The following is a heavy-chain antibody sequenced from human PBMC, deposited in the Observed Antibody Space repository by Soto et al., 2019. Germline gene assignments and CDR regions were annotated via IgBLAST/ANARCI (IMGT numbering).Heavy chain of an antibody. V-gene: IGHV3-53*01. D-gene: IGHD4-17*01. CDR3: AGDWNGDKYFDY. Sequence: ESGGGLIQPGGSLRLACAASEFNVTHGHMNWVRQAPGKGLEWVSVIFGDGNTKYGDSVRGRFTISRDTSKNTVYLQMNSLRAEDTAVYCCAGDWNGDKYFDYWDQGTLVTVSS. CDR1: EFNVTHGH. J-gene: IGHJ4*02. CDR2: IFGDGNT.